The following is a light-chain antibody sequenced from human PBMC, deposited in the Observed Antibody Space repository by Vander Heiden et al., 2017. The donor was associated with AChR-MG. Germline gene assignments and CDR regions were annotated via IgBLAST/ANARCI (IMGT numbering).Light chain of an antibody. J-gene: IGLJ2*01. CDR1: SSDVGGSDY. Sequence: QSALTQPPSASASPGQSVTISCTGTSSDVGGSDYVSWYQQHPGKAPKLMIYEVSKRPAGVPDRFSGSKSGNTASLTVSGLQAEDEAEYYCSRSYAGSNVVVFGGGTKLTVL. CDR3: SRSYAGSNVVV. V-gene: IGLV2-8*01. CDR2: EVS.